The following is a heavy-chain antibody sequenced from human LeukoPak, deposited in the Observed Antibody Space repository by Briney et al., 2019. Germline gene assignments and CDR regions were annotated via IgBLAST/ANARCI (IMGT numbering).Heavy chain of an antibody. CDR2: IYYSGST. D-gene: IGHD4-17*01. Sequence: PSETLSLTCTVSGGSISSSSYYWGWIRQPPGKGLEWIGSIYYSGSTYYNPSLKSRVTISVDTSKNQFSLKLSSVTAADTAVYYCAPQYGDYFVSPYNNWFDPWGQGTLVTVSS. V-gene: IGHV4-39*01. CDR1: GGSISSSSYY. J-gene: IGHJ5*02. CDR3: APQYGDYFVSPYNNWFDP.